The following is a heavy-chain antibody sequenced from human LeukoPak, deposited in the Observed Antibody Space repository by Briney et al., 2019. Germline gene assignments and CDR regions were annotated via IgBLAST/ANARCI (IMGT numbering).Heavy chain of an antibody. J-gene: IGHJ4*02. Sequence: SQTLSLTCTVSGGSISSGSYYWSWIRQPAGKGLEWIGRIYTSGSTNYNPSLKSRVTISVDTSKNQFSLKLSSVTAADTAVYYCARMTPHYLMDYRGQGTLVTVSS. CDR3: ARMTPHYLMDY. CDR2: IYTSGST. D-gene: IGHD1-26*01. V-gene: IGHV4-61*02. CDR1: GGSISSGSYY.